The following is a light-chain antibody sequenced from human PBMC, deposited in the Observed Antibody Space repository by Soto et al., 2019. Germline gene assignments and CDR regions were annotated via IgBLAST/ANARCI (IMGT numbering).Light chain of an antibody. J-gene: IGLJ3*02. V-gene: IGLV4-69*01. Sequence: QSVLTQSPSASASLGASVKLTCTLTSGHSSYAIAWHQQQPEKGPRYLMKVNSDGSHSKGDGIPDRFSGSSSGAERYLTISSPQSEDEADYYCQTWGTGPWVFGGGTKLTVL. CDR3: QTWGTGPWV. CDR1: SGHSSYA. CDR2: VNSDGSH.